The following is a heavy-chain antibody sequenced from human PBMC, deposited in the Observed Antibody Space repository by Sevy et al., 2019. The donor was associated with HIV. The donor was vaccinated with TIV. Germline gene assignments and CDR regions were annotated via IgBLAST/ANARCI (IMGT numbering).Heavy chain of an antibody. V-gene: IGHV3-49*03. Sequence: GGSLRLSCTASGFTFGGYAMSWFRQAPGKGLEWVGFIRSKAYGGTTEYAASVKGRFTISREDSKSIAYLQMNSLKTEDTAVYYCTRRGYSYGYWGLNDYWGQGTLVTVSS. CDR2: IRSKAYGGTT. D-gene: IGHD5-18*01. CDR3: TRRGYSYGYWGLNDY. J-gene: IGHJ4*02. CDR1: GFTFGGYA.